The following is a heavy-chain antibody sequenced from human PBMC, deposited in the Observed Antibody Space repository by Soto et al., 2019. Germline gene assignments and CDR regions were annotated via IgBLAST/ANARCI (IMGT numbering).Heavy chain of an antibody. CDR1: GFTFTWYY. CDR2: INPSGVST. J-gene: IGHJ1*01. V-gene: IGHV1-46*03. Sequence: QVQLVQSGAEVKEPGASVKVSCKASGFTFTWYYMHWVRQAPGQGLEWMGIINPSGVSTSYAQKFQGRVTMTRDTSTSTVYMELSSLRSEDTDVYYCTRTKTNQNAEYFEYWGQGTLVTVSS. CDR3: TRTKTNQNAEYFEY.